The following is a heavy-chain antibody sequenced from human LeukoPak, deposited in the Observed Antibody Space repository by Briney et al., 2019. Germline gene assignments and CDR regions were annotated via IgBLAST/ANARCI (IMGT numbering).Heavy chain of an antibody. CDR1: GGSISSSSYY. D-gene: IGHD3-22*01. V-gene: IGHV4-39*01. Sequence: PSETLSLTCTVSGGSISSSSYYWGWIRQPPGKGLEWIGSIYYSGSTYYNVSLKSRVTISVDTSKNQFSLKLSSVTAADTAVYYCARGYYDSSGYYFGNYFDYWGQGTRVTVSS. CDR3: ARGYYDSSGYYFGNYFDY. CDR2: IYYSGST. J-gene: IGHJ4*02.